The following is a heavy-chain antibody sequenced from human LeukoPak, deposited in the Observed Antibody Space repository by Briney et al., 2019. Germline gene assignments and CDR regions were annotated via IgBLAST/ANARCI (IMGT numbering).Heavy chain of an antibody. V-gene: IGHV3-23*01. Sequence: GGSLRHSCAGSGFTLSSYAMTWVRQAPGKGLEWVSAISGSGGSTYYADSVKGRFTISRDNSKNTLYLQMNSLRAEDTAVYYGAKSEWPESPLTSFDYWGHRTPVTVSS. J-gene: IGHJ4*01. CDR1: GFTLSSYA. CDR3: AKSEWPESPLTSFDY. D-gene: IGHD3-3*01. CDR2: ISGSGGST.